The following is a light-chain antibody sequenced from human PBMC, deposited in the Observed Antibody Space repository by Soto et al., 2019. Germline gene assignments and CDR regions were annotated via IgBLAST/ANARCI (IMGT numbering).Light chain of an antibody. J-gene: IGLJ3*02. CDR2: LNSDGSH. Sequence: QPVLTQSPSASASLEASVKVTCTLSSGRSSYAIAWHQQQPEKGPRYLMKLNSDGSHSKGDGIPDRFSGSSSGAERYLTISSLQSEDEADYYCQTWGTGIQGVFGGGTKLTVL. CDR3: QTWGTGIQGV. V-gene: IGLV4-69*01. CDR1: SGRSSYA.